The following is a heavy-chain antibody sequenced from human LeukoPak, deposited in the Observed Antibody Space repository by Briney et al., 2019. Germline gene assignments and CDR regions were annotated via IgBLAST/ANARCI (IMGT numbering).Heavy chain of an antibody. D-gene: IGHD3-10*01. CDR1: GFTFDDYA. CDR2: ISWNSGSI. V-gene: IGHV3-9*01. CDR3: VRSITMFQH. J-gene: IGHJ1*01. Sequence: GRSLRLSCAASGFTFDDYAMHWVRQAPGKGLEWVSGISWNSGSIGYADSVKGRFTISRDNAKNSLSLQMNSLRAEDSALYYCVRSITMFQHWGQGTLVTVSS.